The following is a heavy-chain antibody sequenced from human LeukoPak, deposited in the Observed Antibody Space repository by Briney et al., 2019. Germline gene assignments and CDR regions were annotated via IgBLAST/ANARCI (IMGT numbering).Heavy chain of an antibody. CDR2: IYYSGST. J-gene: IGHJ4*02. V-gene: IGHV4-59*08. CDR3: ASGSWWRGDIVVVPAVMIDY. Sequence: PSETLSLTCTVSGGSISSYYWSLIRQPPGKGLEWIGYIYYSGSTNYNPSLRSRVTISVDTSKNQFSLKLSSVTAADTAVYYCASGSWWRGDIVVVPAVMIDYWGQGTLVTVSS. D-gene: IGHD2-2*01. CDR1: GGSISSYY.